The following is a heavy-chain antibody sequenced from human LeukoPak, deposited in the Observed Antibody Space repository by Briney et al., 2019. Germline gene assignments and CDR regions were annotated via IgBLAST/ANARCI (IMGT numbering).Heavy chain of an antibody. CDR3: ARYSSSWTNFDY. V-gene: IGHV4-39*07. CDR1: GGSISSSSYY. J-gene: IGHJ4*02. Sequence: SETLSLTCTVSGGSISSSSYYWGWIRQPPGKGLEWIGSIYYSGSTNYNPSLKSRVTISVDTSKNQFSLKLSSVTAADTAVYYCARYSSSWTNFDYWGQGTLVTVSS. D-gene: IGHD6-13*01. CDR2: IYYSGST.